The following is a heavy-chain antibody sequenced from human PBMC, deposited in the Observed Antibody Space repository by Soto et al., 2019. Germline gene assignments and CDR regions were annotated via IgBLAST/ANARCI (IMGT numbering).Heavy chain of an antibody. Sequence: SETLSLTCTVSGGSITNITWYWGWIRQPPGKGLEWIGSIHYSGSTYYTPSLMSRVAISVDTSKNQFSLKLTSVSAADTAMYYCAKVQRFCSGNTCYSGASGYFDSWGQGSLVTVSS. CDR2: IHYSGST. CDR3: AKVQRFCSGNTCYSGASGYFDS. J-gene: IGHJ4*02. V-gene: IGHV4-39*01. CDR1: GGSITNITWY. D-gene: IGHD2-15*01.